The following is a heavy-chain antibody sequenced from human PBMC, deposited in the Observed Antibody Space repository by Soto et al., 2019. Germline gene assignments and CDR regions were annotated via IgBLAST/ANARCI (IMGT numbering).Heavy chain of an antibody. D-gene: IGHD5-12*01. CDR2: IYHSGST. Sequence: SETLSLTCAVSGGSISSSNCWSWVRQPPGKGLEWIGEIYHSGSTNYNPSLKSRVTISVDKSKNQFSLKLSSVTTADTAVYYCARDYIGYSGYEPGQNSYNWFDPWGQGTLVTVSS. CDR3: ARDYIGYSGYEPGQNSYNWFDP. J-gene: IGHJ5*02. V-gene: IGHV4-4*02. CDR1: GGSISSSNC.